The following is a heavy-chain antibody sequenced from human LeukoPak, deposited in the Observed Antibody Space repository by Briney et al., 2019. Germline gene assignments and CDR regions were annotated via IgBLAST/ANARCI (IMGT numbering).Heavy chain of an antibody. CDR3: VKGTQIDV. V-gene: IGHV3-74*01. CDR1: GFPFRCYW. CDR2: ISWEWSST. Sequence: GGSLRLPCAASGFPFRCYWMLWVRQASGKGLVWVSRISWEWSSTNYADYVKCRFTISRDNAKNTLYLQMNSLRPEDTAVYYCVKGTQIDVWGQGSTVTVSS. J-gene: IGHJ6*02. D-gene: IGHD1-14*01.